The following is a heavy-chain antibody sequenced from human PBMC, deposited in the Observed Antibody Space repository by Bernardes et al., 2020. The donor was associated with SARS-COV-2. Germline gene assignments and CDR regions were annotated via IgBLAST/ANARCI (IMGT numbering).Heavy chain of an antibody. V-gene: IGHV3-23*01. D-gene: IGHD2-2*01. CDR1: GFTFSSYA. CDR3: AKDRDLRLIVVVPAAAIDY. Sequence: GSLRLSCVASGFTFSSYAMSWVRQAPGKGLEWVSAISGSGGSTYYADSVKGRFTISRDNSKNTLYLQMNSLRAEDTAVYYCAKDRDLRLIVVVPAAAIDYWGQGTLVTVSS. J-gene: IGHJ4*02. CDR2: ISGSGGST.